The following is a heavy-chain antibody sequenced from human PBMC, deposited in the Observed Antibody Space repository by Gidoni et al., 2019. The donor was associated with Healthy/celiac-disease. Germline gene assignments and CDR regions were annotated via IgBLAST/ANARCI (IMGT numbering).Heavy chain of an antibody. J-gene: IGHJ4*02. Sequence: QVQLVESGGGVVQPGRSLRLSCAASGFTFRSYAMHWVRQAPGKGLEWVAVISYDGSNKYYADSVKGRFTISRDNSKNTLYLQMNSLRAEDTAVYYCARPLWLPFLNWNMGYFDYWGQGTLVTVSS. D-gene: IGHD1-20*01. CDR3: ARPLWLPFLNWNMGYFDY. CDR1: GFTFRSYA. V-gene: IGHV3-30-3*01. CDR2: ISYDGSNK.